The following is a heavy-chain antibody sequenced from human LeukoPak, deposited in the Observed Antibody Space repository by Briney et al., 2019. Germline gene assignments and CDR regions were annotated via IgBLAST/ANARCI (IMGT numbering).Heavy chain of an antibody. CDR3: ARDWRDGYNSIIGGMDV. CDR2: INHSGST. V-gene: IGHV4-34*01. J-gene: IGHJ6*02. CDR1: GGSFSGYY. Sequence: ASETLSLTCAVYGGSFSGYYWSWIRQPPGKGLEWIGEINHSGSTNYNPSLKSRVTISVDTSKNQFSLKLSSVTAADTAVYYCARDWRDGYNSIIGGMDVWGQGTTVTVSS. D-gene: IGHD5-24*01.